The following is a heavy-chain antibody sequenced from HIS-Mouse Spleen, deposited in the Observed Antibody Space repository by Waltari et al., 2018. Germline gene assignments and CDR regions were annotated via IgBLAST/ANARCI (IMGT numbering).Heavy chain of an antibody. J-gene: IGHJ2*01. CDR1: GGSISSSSYY. Sequence: QLQLQESGPGLVKPSETLSLTCTVSGGSISSSSYYWGWIRQPPGKGLEWIGSIYYSGSTYSNPDLKSRVTRSVDTSKNQFSRKLSSVTAADTAVYYCAREIPYSSSWYDWYFDLWGRGTLVTVSS. V-gene: IGHV4-39*07. CDR2: IYYSGST. CDR3: AREIPYSSSWYDWYFDL. D-gene: IGHD6-13*01.